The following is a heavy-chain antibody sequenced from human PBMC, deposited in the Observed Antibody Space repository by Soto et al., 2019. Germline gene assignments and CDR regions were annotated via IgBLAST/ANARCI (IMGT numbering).Heavy chain of an antibody. D-gene: IGHD3-22*01. J-gene: IGHJ4*02. CDR3: ARDRGYYYDSSGYYDFDY. Sequence: ASVKVSCKASGYTFTCYGISWVRQAPGQGLEWMGWISAYNGNTNYAQKLQGRVTMTTDTSTSTAYMELRSLRSDDTAVYYCARDRGYYYDSSGYYDFDYWGQGTLVTVSS. CDR2: ISAYNGNT. CDR1: GYTFTCYG. V-gene: IGHV1-18*01.